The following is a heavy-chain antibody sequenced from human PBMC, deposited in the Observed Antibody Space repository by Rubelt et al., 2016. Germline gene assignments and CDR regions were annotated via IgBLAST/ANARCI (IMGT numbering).Heavy chain of an antibody. Sequence: QLQLQESGPGLVKPSETLSLTCTLSGGSISGSNYRWGWIRQPPGKGLEWIGNVHYDVTTDYTPFLKSRVTISLDTSKSQLSMKLRSVTAADTAFYYCAKLNTTGDDEYWGQGTLVTVSS. CDR1: GGSISGSNYR. CDR3: AKLNTTGDDEY. CDR2: VHYDVTT. J-gene: IGHJ4*02. D-gene: IGHD2-8*01. V-gene: IGHV4-39*01.